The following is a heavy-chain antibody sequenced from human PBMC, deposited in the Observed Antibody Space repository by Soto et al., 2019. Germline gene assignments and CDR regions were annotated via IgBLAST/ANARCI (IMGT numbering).Heavy chain of an antibody. CDR1: GFTFNSYA. Sequence: PGGSLRLSCAASGFTFNSYAMSWVRQAPGKGLEWVSSISGSATGTYYADSVKGRFTISRDISKNTLYLQMNSLRAEDTAVYYCAKYGSSSWSLFDYWGQGTLVTVSS. CDR2: ISGSATGT. D-gene: IGHD6-13*01. CDR3: AKYGSSSWSLFDY. J-gene: IGHJ4*02. V-gene: IGHV3-23*01.